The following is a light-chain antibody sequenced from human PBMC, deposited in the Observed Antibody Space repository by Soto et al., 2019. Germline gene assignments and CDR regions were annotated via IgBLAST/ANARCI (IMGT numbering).Light chain of an antibody. V-gene: IGLV2-8*01. Sequence: QSALTQPPSASGSPGQSVTISCTGTSSDVGGSNYVSWYQQHPGKVPKVMIYEVSKRPSGVPDRFSGSKSGNTASLTVSGLKAEDEADYYCSSYAGSNIYVFGTGTKLTVL. CDR2: EVS. J-gene: IGLJ1*01. CDR3: SSYAGSNIYV. CDR1: SSDVGGSNY.